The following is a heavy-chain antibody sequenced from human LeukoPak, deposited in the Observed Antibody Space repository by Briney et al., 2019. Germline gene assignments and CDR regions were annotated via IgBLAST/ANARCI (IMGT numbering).Heavy chain of an antibody. CDR1: GYTFTSYY. J-gene: IGHJ4*02. D-gene: IGHD3-16*02. Sequence: GASVKVSCKASGYTFTSYYMHWVRQAPGQGLEWMGIINPSGGSTSYAQKFQGRVNMTRDTSTSTVYMELSSLRSEDTAVYYCARDARLYDYVWGSYRQGIDYWGQGTLVTVSS. V-gene: IGHV1-46*01. CDR3: ARDARLYDYVWGSYRQGIDY. CDR2: INPSGGST.